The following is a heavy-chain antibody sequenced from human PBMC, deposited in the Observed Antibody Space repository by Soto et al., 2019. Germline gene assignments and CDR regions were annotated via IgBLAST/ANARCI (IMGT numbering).Heavy chain of an antibody. Sequence: GGSLRLSCAASGFTFSSYAMHWVRQAPGKGLEWVAVISYDGSNKYYADSVKGRFTISRDNSKNTLYLQMNSLRAEDTAVYYCARESWELLSTGFDYWGQGTLVTVSS. CDR3: ARESWELLSTGFDY. CDR2: ISYDGSNK. D-gene: IGHD1-26*01. CDR1: GFTFSSYA. V-gene: IGHV3-30-3*01. J-gene: IGHJ4*02.